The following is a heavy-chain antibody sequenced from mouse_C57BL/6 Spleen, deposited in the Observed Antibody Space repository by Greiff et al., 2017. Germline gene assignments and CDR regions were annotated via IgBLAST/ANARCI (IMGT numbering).Heavy chain of an antibody. CDR2: ISSGSSTI. D-gene: IGHD2-4*01. CDR3: AMYDYDGVDYYAMDY. CDR1: GFTFSDYG. Sequence: EVKLVESGGGLVKPGGSLKLSCAASGFTFSDYGMHWVRQAPEKGLEWVAYISSGSSTIYYEDTVKGRFTISRDNAKNTLFLQMTSLRSDDTARYYCAMYDYDGVDYYAMDYWGQGTSVTVSS. V-gene: IGHV5-17*01. J-gene: IGHJ4*01.